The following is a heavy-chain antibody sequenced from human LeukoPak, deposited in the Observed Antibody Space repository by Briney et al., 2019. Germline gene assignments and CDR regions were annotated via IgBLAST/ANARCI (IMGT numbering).Heavy chain of an antibody. CDR1: GGSISSGGYY. D-gene: IGHD5-12*01. CDR2: IYHSGST. J-gene: IGHJ5*02. V-gene: IGHV4-30-2*01. CDR3: VRVDADSASDYDAHFDP. Sequence: KPSETLSLTCTVSGGSISSGGYYWSWIRQPPGKGLEWIGYIYHSGSTYYNPSLKSRVTISVDTFKNQFSLKLRSVTAADTAVYYCVRVDADSASDYDAHFDPWGQGTLVTVSS.